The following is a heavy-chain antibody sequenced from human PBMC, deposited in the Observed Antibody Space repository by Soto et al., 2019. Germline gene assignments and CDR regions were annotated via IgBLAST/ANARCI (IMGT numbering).Heavy chain of an antibody. V-gene: IGHV4-59*01. CDR3: ARGSDYYNYGMDV. CDR2: IYYSGST. CDR1: GASITSYY. Sequence: SETLSLTCTVSGASITSYYWSWIRQPPGKGLEWIGYIYYSGSTNYNPSLKSRVTISVDTSKTQFSLKLSSVTAADTAVYYCARGSDYYNYGMDVWGQGTTVTVSS. J-gene: IGHJ6*02. D-gene: IGHD2-15*01.